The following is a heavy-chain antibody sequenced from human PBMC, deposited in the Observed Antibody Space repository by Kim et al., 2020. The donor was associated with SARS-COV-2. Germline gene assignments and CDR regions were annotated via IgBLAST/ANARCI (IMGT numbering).Heavy chain of an antibody. CDR3: ATRGYSYGYGFDY. J-gene: IGHJ4*02. V-gene: IGHV4-39*01. D-gene: IGHD5-18*01. CDR1: GGSISSSSYY. CDR2: IYYSGST. Sequence: SENLSLTCTVSGGSISSSSYYWGWIRQPPGKGLEWIGSIYYSGSTYYNPSLKSRVTISVDTSKNQFSLKLSSVTAADTAVYYCATRGYSYGYGFDYWGQGTLVTVSS.